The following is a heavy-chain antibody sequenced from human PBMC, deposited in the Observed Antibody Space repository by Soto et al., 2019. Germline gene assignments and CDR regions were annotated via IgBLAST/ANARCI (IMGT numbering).Heavy chain of an antibody. V-gene: IGHV3-23*01. J-gene: IGHJ6*03. CDR3: AKRFCTSTTCLSLDFYYYIGV. CDR1: GFAFSSYA. D-gene: IGHD2-2*01. Sequence: GSLRLSCAASGFAFSSYALSWVRQAPGKGLEWVSGISGSGDSTNYADTVKGRFTISRDNSEHTVYLQMNSLRAEDTAVYYCAKRFCTSTTCLSLDFYYYIGVWGEGTTVTVSS. CDR2: ISGSGDST.